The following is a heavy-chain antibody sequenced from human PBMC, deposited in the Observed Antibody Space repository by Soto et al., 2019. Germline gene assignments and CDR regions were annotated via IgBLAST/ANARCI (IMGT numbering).Heavy chain of an antibody. Sequence: PSETLSLTCTVSGGSVSSGSYYWSWIRQPPGKGLEWIGYIYYSGSTNYNPSLKSRVTISVDTSKNQFSLKLSSVTAADTAVYYCARDAFEITFGGVYYYYYGMDVWGQGTTVTVSS. CDR3: ARDAFEITFGGVYYYYYGMDV. J-gene: IGHJ6*02. V-gene: IGHV4-61*01. D-gene: IGHD3-16*01. CDR2: IYYSGST. CDR1: GGSVSSGSYY.